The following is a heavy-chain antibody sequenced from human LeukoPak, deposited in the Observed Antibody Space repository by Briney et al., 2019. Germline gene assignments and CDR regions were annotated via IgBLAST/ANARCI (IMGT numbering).Heavy chain of an antibody. CDR3: AREEQQLVPFDY. Sequence: SETLSLTCTVSGGSISSGSYYWSWIRQPAGKGLEWIGRIYTSGSTNYDPSLKSRVTISVDTSKNQFSLKLSSVTAADTAVYYCAREEQQLVPFDYWGQGTLVTVSS. J-gene: IGHJ4*02. CDR1: GGSISSGSYY. V-gene: IGHV4-61*02. CDR2: IYTSGST. D-gene: IGHD6-13*01.